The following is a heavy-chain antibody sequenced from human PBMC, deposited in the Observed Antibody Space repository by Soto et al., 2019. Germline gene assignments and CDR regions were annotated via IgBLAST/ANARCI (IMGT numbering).Heavy chain of an antibody. Sequence: QVQLVQSGAEVKKPGSSVKVSCKASGGTFSSYTISWVRQAPGQGLEWMGRIIPILGIANYAQKIQGRVTITADKSTSTAYMELSSLRSEDTAVYYCAIHSESYGYYYYYGMDVWGQGTTVTVSS. J-gene: IGHJ6*02. CDR1: GGTFSSYT. D-gene: IGHD5-18*01. CDR2: IIPILGIA. CDR3: AIHSESYGYYYYYGMDV. V-gene: IGHV1-69*02.